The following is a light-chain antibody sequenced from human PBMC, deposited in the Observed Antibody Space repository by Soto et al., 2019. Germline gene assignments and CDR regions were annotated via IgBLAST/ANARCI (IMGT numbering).Light chain of an antibody. CDR3: QQYTIDAL. Sequence: DIQMNQSPSTLSASVGDTVTITCRASRSIKSWLAWYQQKPGQAPKLLISEASSLENGVPARFSGSASGTHFSLATSSVQPDDFVTCYCQQYTIDALFGQAAKLQI. V-gene: IGKV1-5*03. CDR1: RSIKSW. CDR2: EAS. J-gene: IGKJ1*01.